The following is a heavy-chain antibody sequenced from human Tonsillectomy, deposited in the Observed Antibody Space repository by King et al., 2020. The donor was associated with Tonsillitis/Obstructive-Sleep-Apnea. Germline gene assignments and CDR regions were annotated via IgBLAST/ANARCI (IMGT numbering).Heavy chain of an antibody. V-gene: IGHV5-51*01. CDR2: IYPDDSDT. CDR3: AREAYDFWSGYYSQNYYYYYMDV. J-gene: IGHJ6*03. Sequence: QLVQSGAEVKKPGESLKISCKGSGYSFTNYWIAWVRQTPGKGLEWMGIIYPDDSDTRYSPSFQGQVTISADKSISSAYLQWSSLKASDTAMYYCAREAYDFWSGYYSQNYYYYYMDVWGKGTTVTVSS. CDR1: GYSFTNYW. D-gene: IGHD3-3*01.